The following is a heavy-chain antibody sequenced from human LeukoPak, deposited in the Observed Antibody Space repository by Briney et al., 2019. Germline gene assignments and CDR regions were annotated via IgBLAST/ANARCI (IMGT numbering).Heavy chain of an antibody. Sequence: GGSLRLSCAASGFTFSNYAMSWVRQAPGKGVEWVSAISGSGGSTYYADSVKGRFTISRDNSKNTLYLQMNSLRAEDAAVYYCAKGGREYFQHWGQGTLVTVSS. CDR2: ISGSGGST. CDR1: GFTFSNYA. CDR3: AKGGREYFQH. V-gene: IGHV3-23*01. J-gene: IGHJ1*01. D-gene: IGHD3-10*01.